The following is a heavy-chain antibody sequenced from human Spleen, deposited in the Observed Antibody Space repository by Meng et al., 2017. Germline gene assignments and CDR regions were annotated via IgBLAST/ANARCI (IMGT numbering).Heavy chain of an antibody. Sequence: QVQLVESGGGVVQPGRSLRLSCAASGFTFRNYAMHWVRQAPGKGLEWVAVIVEDGSKKYYADSVKGRFTISRDNPKNTLYLQMNSLRAEETAVYYCAKGFDYWGQGTLVTVSS. J-gene: IGHJ4*02. CDR1: GFTFRNYA. V-gene: IGHV3-30-3*01. CDR2: IVEDGSKK. CDR3: AKGFDY.